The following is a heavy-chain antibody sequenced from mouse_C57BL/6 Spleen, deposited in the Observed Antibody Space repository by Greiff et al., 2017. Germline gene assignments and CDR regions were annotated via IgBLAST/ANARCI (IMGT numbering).Heavy chain of an antibody. Sequence: EVKVVESGGGLVKPGGSLKLSCAASGFPFSSYAMSWVRQTPEKRLEWVATISDGGRYTYYPDNVKGRFTISRDNAKNNLYLQMSHLKSEDTAMDYWARDALDGYLFDYWGQGTTLTVSS. CDR2: ISDGGRYT. J-gene: IGHJ2*01. CDR1: GFPFSSYA. D-gene: IGHD2-3*01. V-gene: IGHV5-4*01. CDR3: ARDALDGYLFDY.